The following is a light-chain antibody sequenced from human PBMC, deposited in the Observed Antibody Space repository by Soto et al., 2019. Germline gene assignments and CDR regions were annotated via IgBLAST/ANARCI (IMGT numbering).Light chain of an antibody. CDR1: QSVSSSY. V-gene: IGKV3-20*01. J-gene: IGKJ5*01. CDR2: GAS. Sequence: EIVLTQSPGTLSLSPGERATLSCRASQSVSSSYLAWYQQKPGQAPRLLIYGASSRATGIPDRFSGSGSGTDFTLTISRLEPEDFAVYYCQQDGSSPTVTFGQGTRVAIK. CDR3: QQDGSSPTVT.